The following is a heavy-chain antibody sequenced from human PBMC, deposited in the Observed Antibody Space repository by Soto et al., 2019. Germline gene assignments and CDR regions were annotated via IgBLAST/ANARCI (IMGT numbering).Heavy chain of an antibody. CDR3: ARGGGHTYGRLPGVY. Sequence: EVQLVESGGGLVQPGGSWGPPFQPFGFTFRPNWWPWVPRPPGKGREWVAHVKQDGSEKYNVDSVKGRFTIPRDNAKNSLYLQMNSLRAEDTAVYYCARGGGHTYGRLPGVYWGQGILVTVSS. CDR2: VKQDGSEK. D-gene: IGHD5-18*01. CDR1: GFTFRPNW. V-gene: IGHV3-7*05. J-gene: IGHJ4*02.